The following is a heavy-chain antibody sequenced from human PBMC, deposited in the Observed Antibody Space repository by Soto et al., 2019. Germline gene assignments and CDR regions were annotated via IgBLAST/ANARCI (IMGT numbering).Heavy chain of an antibody. J-gene: IGHJ6*03. CDR2: INSDGSST. CDR3: ASAGVAVAGTGYYYYYYMDV. CDR1: GFTFSSYW. V-gene: IGHV3-74*01. Sequence: GGSLRLSCAASGFTFSSYWMHWVRQAPGKGLVWVSRINSDGSSTSYADSVKGRFTISRDNAKNSLYLQMNSLRAEDTAVYYCASAGVAVAGTGYYYYYYMDVWGKGTTVTVSS. D-gene: IGHD6-19*01.